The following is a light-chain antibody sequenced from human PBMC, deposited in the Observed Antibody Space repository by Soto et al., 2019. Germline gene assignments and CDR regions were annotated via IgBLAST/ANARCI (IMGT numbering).Light chain of an antibody. CDR3: CSYAGGGSYV. CDR1: SSDVGSYNL. V-gene: IGLV2-23*01. CDR2: EGS. Sequence: QSALTQPASVSGSPGQSITISCTGSSSDVGSYNLVSWYQQHPGKAPKLMIYEGSKRPLGVSNRFSGSKSGNTASLTISGLQAEDEADYYCCSYAGGGSYVFGPGTKVTVL. J-gene: IGLJ1*01.